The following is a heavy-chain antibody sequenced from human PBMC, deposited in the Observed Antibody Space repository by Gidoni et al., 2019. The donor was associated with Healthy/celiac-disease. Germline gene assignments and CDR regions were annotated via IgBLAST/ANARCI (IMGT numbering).Heavy chain of an antibody. J-gene: IGHJ4*02. CDR1: GYTFTGYS. V-gene: IGHV1-2*02. D-gene: IGHD2-2*01. CDR3: ARDLMVVVVPAAKFDY. Sequence: QVQLVPSGAEVKKPGASVKVSCKASGYTFTGYSMHWARQAPGQGLEWMGWINPNSGGTNDAQKFQGRVTMTRDTSISTAYMELSRLRSDDTAVYYCARDLMVVVVPAAKFDYWGQGTLVTVSS. CDR2: INPNSGGT.